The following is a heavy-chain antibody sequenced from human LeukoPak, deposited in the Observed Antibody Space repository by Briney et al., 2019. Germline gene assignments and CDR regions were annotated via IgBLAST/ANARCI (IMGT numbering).Heavy chain of an antibody. Sequence: GGSLRLSCAASGLTFSSYSMNWVRQAPGKGLEWVSTITGSSNHIYYADSVKGRFTISRDNAKNSLYLQMNSLRADDTAVYYCARLGYCSCGSCPVRAYGMDVWGKGTTVTVSS. CDR2: ITGSSNHI. V-gene: IGHV3-21*01. CDR3: ARLGYCSCGSCPVRAYGMDV. D-gene: IGHD2-15*01. CDR1: GLTFSSYS. J-gene: IGHJ6*04.